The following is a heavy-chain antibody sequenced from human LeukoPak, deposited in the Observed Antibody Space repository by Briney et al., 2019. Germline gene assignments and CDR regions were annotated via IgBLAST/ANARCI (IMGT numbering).Heavy chain of an antibody. CDR1: GYTFTSYG. J-gene: IGHJ4*02. D-gene: IGHD6-13*01. CDR3: ARMAPSSSWYGGSDY. Sequence: GASVKVSCKASGYTFTSYGIGWVRQAPGQGLEWMGWISAYNGNTNYAQKLQGRVTMTTDTSTRTAYMELRSLRSDDTAVYYCARMAPSSSWYGGSDYWGQGTLVTVSS. V-gene: IGHV1-18*01. CDR2: ISAYNGNT.